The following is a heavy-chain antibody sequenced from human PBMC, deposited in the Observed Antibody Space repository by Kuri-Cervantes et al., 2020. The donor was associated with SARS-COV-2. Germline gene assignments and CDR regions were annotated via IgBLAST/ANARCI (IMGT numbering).Heavy chain of an antibody. CDR1: GYTITNYA. CDR2: ISVGRQNT. CDR3: AREIVVTFDY. J-gene: IGHJ4*02. Sequence: ASVKVSCKASGYTITNYAMNWLRQVPGQRPEWMGSISVGRQNTKYSQKFQGRITITRDTSASTVYMELSSLTSADTAIYYCAREIVVTFDYWGQGTLVTVSS. D-gene: IGHD3-22*01. V-gene: IGHV1-3*01.